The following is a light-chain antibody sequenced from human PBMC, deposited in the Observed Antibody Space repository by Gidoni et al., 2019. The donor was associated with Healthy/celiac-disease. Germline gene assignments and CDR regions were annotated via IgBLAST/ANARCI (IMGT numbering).Light chain of an antibody. J-gene: IGKJ4*01. Sequence: IVLTHSPAPLSLSPGERATLSCRASQSVSSYLAWYQQKPGKAPRLLIYDASTRATGLPARFSGSGSGTDFTLTISSLESEDFAVYYCQQRSNWPLTFGGGTKVEIK. CDR2: DAS. V-gene: IGKV3-11*01. CDR3: QQRSNWPLT. CDR1: QSVSSY.